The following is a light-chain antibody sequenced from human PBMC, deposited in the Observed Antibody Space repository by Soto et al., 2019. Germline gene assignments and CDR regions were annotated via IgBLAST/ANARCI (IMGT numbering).Light chain of an antibody. CDR1: QSVSSTY. CDR2: GAS. Sequence: EIVLTQSPDTLSLSPGERATLSCRASQSVSSTYLAWFQQRPGQTPRLLISGASSRATGIPERFSGGGSGTDFSLTITRLEPEDFAVYWCQLYGSSPLFTFGLGTKVDIK. CDR3: QLYGSSPLFT. J-gene: IGKJ3*01. V-gene: IGKV3-20*01.